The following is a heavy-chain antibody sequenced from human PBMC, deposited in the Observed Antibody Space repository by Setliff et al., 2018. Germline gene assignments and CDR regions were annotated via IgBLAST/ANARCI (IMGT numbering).Heavy chain of an antibody. CDR2: IKWSGAST. Sequence: GGSLRLSCAASGFTFDDYGMSWVRQAPGKGLEWVSGIKWSGASTGYADSVKGRFTISRDNAKNSLYLQMNSLRAEDTAFYYCARGGAWDAHYCDSSGSGGSDYWGQGTLVTVSS. V-gene: IGHV3-20*04. CDR3: ARGGAWDAHYCDSSGSGGSDY. CDR1: GFTFDDYG. D-gene: IGHD3-22*01. J-gene: IGHJ4*02.